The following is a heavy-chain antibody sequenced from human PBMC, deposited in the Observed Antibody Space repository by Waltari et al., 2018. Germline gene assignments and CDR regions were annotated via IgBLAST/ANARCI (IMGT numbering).Heavy chain of an antibody. CDR1: GGSISSSSYY. CDR3: ARDLGYGSGY. V-gene: IGHV4-39*02. D-gene: IGHD3-10*01. Sequence: QLQLQESGPGLVKPSETLSLTCTVSGGSISSSSYYCGWIRQPPGKGLEWIGSIYYSGSTYYNPSLKSRVTISVDTSKNQFSLKLSSVTAADTAVYYCARDLGYGSGYWGQGTLVTVSS. J-gene: IGHJ4*02. CDR2: IYYSGST.